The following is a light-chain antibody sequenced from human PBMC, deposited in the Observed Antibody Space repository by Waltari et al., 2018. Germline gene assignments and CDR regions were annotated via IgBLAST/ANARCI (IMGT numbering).Light chain of an antibody. J-gene: IGKJ3*01. V-gene: IGKV1D-12*01. Sequence: DILMTVSPYSVSASVGDTVTITCRASQGIRSGLSWYQQKRGKAPRLLMYAASNLQSGVPSRFSGSGSGTEFTLTISSLQPEYFATYYCQQANSFPFPFGPGTKVDIK. CDR1: QGIRSG. CDR2: AAS. CDR3: QQANSFPFP.